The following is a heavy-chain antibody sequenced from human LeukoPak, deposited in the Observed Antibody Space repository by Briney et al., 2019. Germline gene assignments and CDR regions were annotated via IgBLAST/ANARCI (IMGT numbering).Heavy chain of an antibody. J-gene: IGHJ5*02. D-gene: IGHD5-18*01. CDR3: ARGGRGYTDNWFDP. CDR1: GFSFSDRW. Sequence: GGSLRLSCSASGFSFSDRWMNWVRQAPGKGLEWVAIINKDGSEKHYVDSVKGRFSISRDNAKNSLYLQMNSLRAEDTAVYYCARGGRGYTDNWFDPWGQGTLVTVSS. V-gene: IGHV3-7*01. CDR2: INKDGSEK.